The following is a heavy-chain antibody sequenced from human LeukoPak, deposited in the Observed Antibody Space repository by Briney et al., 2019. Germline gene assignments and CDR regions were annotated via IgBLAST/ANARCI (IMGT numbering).Heavy chain of an antibody. CDR1: GVTFSSYW. D-gene: IGHD5-24*01. CDR3: AGRRRDGYNYSDY. Sequence: GGSLRLSCAVSGVTFSSYWMYWVRQAPGKGLVWVSRITSDGSSTFYADSVKGRFTISRDNAKNTLYLQMNSLRAEDTAVYYCAGRRRDGYNYSDYWGQGTLVTVSS. J-gene: IGHJ4*02. V-gene: IGHV3-74*01. CDR2: ITSDGSST.